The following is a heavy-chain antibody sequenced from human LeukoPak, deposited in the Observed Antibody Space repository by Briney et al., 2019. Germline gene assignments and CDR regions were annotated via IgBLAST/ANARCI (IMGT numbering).Heavy chain of an antibody. CDR2: ISGSGGST. J-gene: IGHJ4*02. CDR1: GFTFSSYA. V-gene: IGHV3-23*01. Sequence: PGGSLRLSCAASGFTFSSYAMSWVRQAPGKGLEWVSAISGSGGSTYYADSVKGRFTISRDNSKNTLYLQMNSPRAEDTAVYYCAKDRGLVVPAARHKYFDYWGQGTLVTVSS. CDR3: AKDRGLVVPAARHKYFDY. D-gene: IGHD2-2*01.